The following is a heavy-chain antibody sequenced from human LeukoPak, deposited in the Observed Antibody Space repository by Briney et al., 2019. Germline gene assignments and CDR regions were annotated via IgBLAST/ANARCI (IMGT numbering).Heavy chain of an antibody. CDR3: ARDTSGIVVVVAATPALWYYYGMDV. V-gene: IGHV1-18*01. Sequence: ASVKVSCKASGGTFSSYAISWVRQAPGQGLEWMGWISAYNGNTNYAQKLQGRVTMTTDTSTSTAYMELRSLRSDDTAVYYCARDTSGIVVVVAATPALWYYYGMDVWGQGTTVTVSS. D-gene: IGHD2-15*01. CDR1: GGTFSSYA. CDR2: ISAYNGNT. J-gene: IGHJ6*02.